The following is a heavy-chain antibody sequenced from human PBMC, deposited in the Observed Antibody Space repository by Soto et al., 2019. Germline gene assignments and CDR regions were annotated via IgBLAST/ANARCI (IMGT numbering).Heavy chain of an antibody. CDR3: AREERITMVRGVVYYYGMDV. Sequence: SETLSLTCTVSGGSISSYYWSWIRQPPGKGLEWIGYIYYSGSTNYNPSLKSRVTISVDTSKNQFSLKLSSVTAADTALYYCAREERITMVRGVVYYYGMDVWGQGTTVTVSS. CDR1: GGSISSYY. CDR2: IYYSGST. D-gene: IGHD3-10*01. J-gene: IGHJ6*02. V-gene: IGHV4-59*01.